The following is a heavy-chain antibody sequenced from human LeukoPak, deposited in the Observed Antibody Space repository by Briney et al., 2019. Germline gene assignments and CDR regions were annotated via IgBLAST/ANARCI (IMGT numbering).Heavy chain of an antibody. D-gene: IGHD1-1*01. Sequence: SETLSLTCTVSGGSISSYYWSWIRQPPGKGLEWIGYISYSGSTNYNPSLKSRVTISVDTSKNQFSLKLSSVTAADTAVYYCARVIGNWDAELNWFDPWGQGTLVTVSS. CDR2: ISYSGST. J-gene: IGHJ5*02. CDR1: GGSISSYY. CDR3: ARVIGNWDAELNWFDP. V-gene: IGHV4-59*08.